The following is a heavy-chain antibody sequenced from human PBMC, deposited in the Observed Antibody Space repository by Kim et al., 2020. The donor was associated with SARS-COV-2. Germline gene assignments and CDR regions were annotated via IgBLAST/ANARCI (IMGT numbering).Heavy chain of an antibody. Sequence: SETLSLTCTVSGGSISSSSYYWGWIRQPPGKGLEWIGSIYYSGSTYYNPSLKSRVTISVDTSKNQFSLKLSSVTAADTAVYYCARPYDSSGSLTPPGVSWFDPWGQGTLVTVSS. J-gene: IGHJ5*02. D-gene: IGHD3-22*01. CDR3: ARPYDSSGSLTPPGVSWFDP. CDR2: IYYSGST. V-gene: IGHV4-39*01. CDR1: GGSISSSSYY.